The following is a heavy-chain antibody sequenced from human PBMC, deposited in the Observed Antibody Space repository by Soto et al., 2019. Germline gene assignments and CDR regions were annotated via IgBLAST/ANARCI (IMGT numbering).Heavy chain of an antibody. Sequence: ASVKVSCKASGYTFTSYGFSWVRQAPGQGLEWMGWISAYNGNTNYAQKLQGRVTMTTDTSTSTAYMELRSLRSDATAVYYCARVVTVTSIPNYYYMDVWGKGTTVTVSS. V-gene: IGHV1-18*01. D-gene: IGHD4-4*01. CDR2: ISAYNGNT. J-gene: IGHJ6*03. CDR1: GYTFTSYG. CDR3: ARVVTVTSIPNYYYMDV.